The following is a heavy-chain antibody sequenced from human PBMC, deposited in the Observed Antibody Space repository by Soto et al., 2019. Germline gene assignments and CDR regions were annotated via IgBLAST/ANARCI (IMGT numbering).Heavy chain of an antibody. CDR3: TKDKQSTMVRGPGRCTHYYYYYGMDG. Sequence: PGGSLRLSCTASGFTFGDYAMSWVRQAPGKGLEWVGFISSKATGGTTEYAAFVKGRFTISRDDSKSIAYLQMNSLKTEDTARYYCTKDKQSTMVRGPGRCTHYYYYYGMDGWGQGTTVTVSS. J-gene: IGHJ6*02. CDR1: GFTFGDYA. D-gene: IGHD3-10*01. CDR2: ISSKATGGTT. V-gene: IGHV3-49*04.